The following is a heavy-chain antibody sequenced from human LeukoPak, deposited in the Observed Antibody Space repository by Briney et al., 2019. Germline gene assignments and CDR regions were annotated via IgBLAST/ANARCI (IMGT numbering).Heavy chain of an antibody. CDR2: IYGGGST. Sequence: GGSLRLSCAATGLSVSSNFMSWVRQAQGKGLEWVSVIYGGGSTYYADSVKGRFTISRDTPKNTLYLQMNSLRVEDTAVYYCASWPVGWYGEDSWGQGTLVTVSS. J-gene: IGHJ4*02. CDR3: ASWPVGWYGEDS. V-gene: IGHV3-53*01. CDR1: GLSVSSNF. D-gene: IGHD6-19*01.